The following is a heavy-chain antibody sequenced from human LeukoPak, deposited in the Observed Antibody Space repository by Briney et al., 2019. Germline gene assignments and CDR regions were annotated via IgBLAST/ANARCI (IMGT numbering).Heavy chain of an antibody. CDR1: GYSISSGYY. V-gene: IGHV4-38-2*02. CDR3: ARDRRDFDY. D-gene: IGHD2-21*01. J-gene: IGHJ4*02. CDR2: IYHSGST. Sequence: PSETLSLTCTVSGYSISSGYYWGWIRQPPGKGLEWIGSIYHSGSTYYNPSLKSRVTISVDTSKNQFSLKLSSVTAADTAVYYCARDRRDFDYWGQGTLVTVSS.